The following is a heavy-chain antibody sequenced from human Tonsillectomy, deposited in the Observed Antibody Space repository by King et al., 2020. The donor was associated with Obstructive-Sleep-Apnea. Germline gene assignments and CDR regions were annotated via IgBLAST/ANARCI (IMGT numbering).Heavy chain of an antibody. V-gene: IGHV4-30-2*01. Sequence: QLQESGSGLVKPSQTLSLTCAVSGGSISSGGYSWSWIRQPPGKGLEWIGYIYHSGSTYYNPSLKSRVTISVDRSKNQFSLKLSSVTAADTAVYYCARTDRVAGFDYWGQGTLVTVSS. D-gene: IGHD2-15*01. CDR3: ARTDRVAGFDY. J-gene: IGHJ4*02. CDR2: IYHSGST. CDR1: GGSISSGGYS.